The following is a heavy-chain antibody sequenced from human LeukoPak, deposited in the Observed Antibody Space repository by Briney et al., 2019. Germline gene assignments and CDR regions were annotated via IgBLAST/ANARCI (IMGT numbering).Heavy chain of an antibody. Sequence: GRSLRLSCAASGFTFSSYGMHWVRQATGKGLEWVAVISYDGSNKYYADSVKGRFTISRDNSKNSLYLQMNSLRAEDTAVYYCAREPAAAGRNWFDPWGQGTLVTVSS. V-gene: IGHV3-30*03. CDR1: GFTFSSYG. J-gene: IGHJ5*02. CDR2: ISYDGSNK. D-gene: IGHD6-13*01. CDR3: AREPAAAGRNWFDP.